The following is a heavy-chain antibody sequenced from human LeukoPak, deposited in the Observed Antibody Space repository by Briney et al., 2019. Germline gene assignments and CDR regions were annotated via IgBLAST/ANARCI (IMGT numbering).Heavy chain of an antibody. D-gene: IGHD6-13*01. Sequence: SETLCLTCSVSGASITSHYWSWIRQPLGEGLEWIWCIYYAGSTRYNASLNTRVTMSLDQSTNQFSLTLRSVTTADTAVYYCARFEHQLVEGALAYSDYYYLDVWGPGTTVTVS. CDR2: IYYAGST. CDR3: ARFEHQLVEGALAYSDYYYLDV. J-gene: IGHJ6*02. V-gene: IGHV4-59*11. CDR1: GASITSHY.